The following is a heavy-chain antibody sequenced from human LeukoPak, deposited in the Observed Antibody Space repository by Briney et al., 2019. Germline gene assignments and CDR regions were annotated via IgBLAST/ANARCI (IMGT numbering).Heavy chain of an antibody. CDR3: ARGLRGNRNTHLRY. CDR1: GYTFTSYD. D-gene: IGHD2-2*02. CDR2: MNPNRGNT. J-gene: IGHJ4*02. Sequence: RASVKVSCKASGYTFTSYDINWVRQAPGQGREWMGWMNPNRGNTGYGQKFQGRVTMTRNTSISTAYMELSSLRCEDTAVYYCARGLRGNRNTHLRYWGQGTLVTVSS. V-gene: IGHV1-8*01.